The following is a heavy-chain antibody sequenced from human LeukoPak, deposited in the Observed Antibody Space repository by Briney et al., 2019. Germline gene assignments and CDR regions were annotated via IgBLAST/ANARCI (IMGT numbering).Heavy chain of an antibody. V-gene: IGHV4-61*02. D-gene: IGHD6-19*01. CDR1: GGSISSGSYY. Sequence: NTSETLSLTCTVSGGSISSGSYYWSWIRQPAGKGLEWIGRIYTSGSTNYNPSLKSRVTISVDTSKNQFSLKLSSVTAADTAVYYCATSSGRGHWYFDLWGRGTLVTVSS. CDR2: IYTSGST. CDR3: ATSSGRGHWYFDL. J-gene: IGHJ2*01.